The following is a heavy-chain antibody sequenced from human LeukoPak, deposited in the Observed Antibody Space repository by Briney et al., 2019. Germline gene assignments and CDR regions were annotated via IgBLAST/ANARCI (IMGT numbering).Heavy chain of an antibody. J-gene: IGHJ2*01. CDR1: AFTFSSYA. CDR2: ISGRGGNT. D-gene: IGHD2-21*02. V-gene: IGHV3-23*01. CDR3: AKFHSPGRVTHFYWYFDL. Sequence: GGSLRLFCAASAFTFSSYAMSWVRQDPGKGLEWISTISGRGGNTDYADSVKGRFTLSRDSSKNTLFLQVNSLRADDTAVYYCAKFHSPGRVTHFYWYFDLWGRGTLVTVSS.